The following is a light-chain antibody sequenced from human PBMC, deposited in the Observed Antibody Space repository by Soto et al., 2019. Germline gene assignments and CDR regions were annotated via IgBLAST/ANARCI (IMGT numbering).Light chain of an antibody. Sequence: EIVLTQSPATLSLSPGERATLSCRASQSVSSYLAWYQQKPGQPPWLLICDESNRTTGIPARFSGSGSGTGFTLTISSLEPEDFAVYSCQQRSNWPLTFGGGTKGEIK. CDR1: QSVSSY. CDR3: QQRSNWPLT. J-gene: IGKJ4*01. V-gene: IGKV3-11*01. CDR2: DES.